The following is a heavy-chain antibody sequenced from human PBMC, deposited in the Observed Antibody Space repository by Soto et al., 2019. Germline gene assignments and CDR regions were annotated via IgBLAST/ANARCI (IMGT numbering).Heavy chain of an antibody. V-gene: IGHV1-69*12. J-gene: IGHJ6*02. CDR1: GGTLRSYA. CDR2: IIPVLGST. D-gene: IGHD5-18*01. CDR3: ARSDTSMARYYYGIDV. Sequence: QVQLVQSGAEVKKPGSSVRVSCTASGGTLRSYALSWVRQAPGQGLEWMGGIIPVLGSTNYAQKFQGRVTVAADESTRTLYMELSSLRSDDTGVYYCARSDTSMARYYYGIDVWGQGIPVTVSS.